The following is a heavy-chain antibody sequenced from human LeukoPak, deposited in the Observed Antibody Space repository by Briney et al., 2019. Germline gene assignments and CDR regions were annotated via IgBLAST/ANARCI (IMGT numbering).Heavy chain of an antibody. CDR2: IKSKTDGGTT. J-gene: IGHJ4*02. V-gene: IGHV3-15*01. Sequence: PGGSLRLSCAASGFTFSNAWMSWVRQAPGKGLEWVGRIKSKTDGGTTDYAAPVKGRFTISRDDSKNTLYLQMNSLKTEDTAVYYCAREVRGYYFDYWGQGTLVTVSS. CDR1: GFTFSNAW. CDR3: AREVRGYYFDY. D-gene: IGHD3-22*01.